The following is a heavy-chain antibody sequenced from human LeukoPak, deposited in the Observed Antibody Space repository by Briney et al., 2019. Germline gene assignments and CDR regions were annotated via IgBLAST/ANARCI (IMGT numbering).Heavy chain of an antibody. CDR1: GYTFTGYY. D-gene: IGHD2-2*01. CDR3: ARGLRGSPAFDC. Sequence: ASVKVSCKASGYTFTGYYMHWVRQATGQGLEWMGWMNPNSGNTGYAQKFQGRVTMTRNTSISTVYMELSRLRSDDTAVYYCARGLRGSPAFDCWGQGTLVTVSS. CDR2: MNPNSGNT. J-gene: IGHJ4*02. V-gene: IGHV1-8*02.